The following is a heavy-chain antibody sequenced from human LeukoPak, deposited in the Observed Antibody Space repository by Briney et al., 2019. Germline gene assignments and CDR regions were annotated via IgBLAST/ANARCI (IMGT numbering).Heavy chain of an antibody. CDR3: ARDEGYSSSLFDY. CDR2: IWYDGSNK. V-gene: IGHV3-33*01. D-gene: IGHD6-13*01. J-gene: IGHJ4*02. Sequence: GGSLRLSCAASGFTFSSYGMHWVRQAPGKGLEWVAVIWYDGSNKYYADSVKGRSTISRDNSKNTLYLQMNSLRAEDTAVYYCARDEGYSSSLFDYWGQGTLVTVSS. CDR1: GFTFSSYG.